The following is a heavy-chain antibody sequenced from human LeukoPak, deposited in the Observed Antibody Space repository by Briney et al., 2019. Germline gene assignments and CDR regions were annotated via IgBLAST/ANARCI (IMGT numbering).Heavy chain of an antibody. J-gene: IGHJ6*02. D-gene: IGHD4-23*01. CDR2: IIPIFNTI. CDR1: GGTLSTYS. V-gene: IGHV1-69*13. Sequence: SVKVSCKASGGTLSTYSISWVRQAPGQGLEWMGGIIPIFNTINYAQRLQGRVTLTADESTNTAYMVLSSLRSEDTAVYYCARGLSRWSTPTSSYYYRMDVWGQGTTVAVSS. CDR3: ARGLSRWSTPTSSYYYRMDV.